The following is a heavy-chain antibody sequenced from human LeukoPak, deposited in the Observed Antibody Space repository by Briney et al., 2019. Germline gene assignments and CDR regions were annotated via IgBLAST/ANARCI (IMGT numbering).Heavy chain of an antibody. J-gene: IGHJ4*02. D-gene: IGHD2-15*01. V-gene: IGHV3-7*04. CDR1: GFTFSTYW. Sequence: GGSLRLPCAASGFTFSTYWMSWVRQAPGMGLEWVATIRQDGSETHHVDSVKGRFSISRDNAMTSLYLQMDSLRVEDTAVYYCVRGCDVASCPYYFDLWGQGTLVTVS. CDR2: IRQDGSET. CDR3: VRGCDVASCPYYFDL.